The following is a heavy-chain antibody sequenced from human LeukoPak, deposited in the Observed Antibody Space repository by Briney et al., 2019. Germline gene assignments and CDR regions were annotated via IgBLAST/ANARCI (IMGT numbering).Heavy chain of an antibody. CDR1: GFTFRSYG. D-gene: IGHD6-19*01. J-gene: IGHJ4*02. CDR3: ASDREASSIAVAADY. CDR2: IWNDGSNK. Sequence: PGRSLRLSCAASGFTFRSYGMHWVRQAPGKGLEWVAVIWNDGSNKYYADSVKGRFTISRDNSKNTLYMQMNSLRGEDTAVYYCASDREASSIAVAADYWGQGTLVTVSS. V-gene: IGHV3-33*01.